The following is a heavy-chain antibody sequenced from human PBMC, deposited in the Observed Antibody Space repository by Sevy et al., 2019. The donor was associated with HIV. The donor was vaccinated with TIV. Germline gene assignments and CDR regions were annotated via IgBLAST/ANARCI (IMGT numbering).Heavy chain of an antibody. CDR2: INPNRGDT. D-gene: IGHD5-18*01. J-gene: IGHJ6*02. CDR1: GYTFTGYY. Sequence: ASVKVSCKATGYTFTGYYLHWVRQAPGRGLEWMGWINPNRGDTHYSQKFQGWVTMTSDTSISTAYMELDRLTSDDTAVYYCARGGYSSGYFYSHGVDVWGLGTTVTVSS. CDR3: ARGGYSSGYFYSHGVDV. V-gene: IGHV1-2*04.